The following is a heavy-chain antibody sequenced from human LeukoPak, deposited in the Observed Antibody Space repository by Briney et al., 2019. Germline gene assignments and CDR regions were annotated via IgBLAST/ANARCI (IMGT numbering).Heavy chain of an antibody. CDR3: ASLRVRGFDP. Sequence: SETLSLTCTVPRGSISSDYWSWIRQPPGKGLEWIGYIYYSGSTNYNPSLKSRVTISVDTSKNQFSLNLRSVTAADTAVYYCASLRVRGFDPWGQGTLVTVSS. V-gene: IGHV4-59*08. J-gene: IGHJ5*02. CDR1: RGSISSDY. CDR2: IYYSGST. D-gene: IGHD2-2*01.